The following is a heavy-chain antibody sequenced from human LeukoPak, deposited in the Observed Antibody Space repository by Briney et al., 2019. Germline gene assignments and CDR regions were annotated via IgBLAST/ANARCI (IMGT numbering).Heavy chain of an antibody. D-gene: IGHD1-26*01. CDR1: GGSISSYY. V-gene: IGHV4-4*07. J-gene: IGHJ4*02. CDR2: IYTSGST. Sequence: RSSETLPLTCTVSGGSISSYYWSWIRQPAGKGLEWIGRIYTSGSTNYNASLKSRVSMSVDTSKNQFSLKLSSVTAADTAVFYCARENSGSYREFDYWGQGTLVTVSS. CDR3: ARENSGSYREFDY.